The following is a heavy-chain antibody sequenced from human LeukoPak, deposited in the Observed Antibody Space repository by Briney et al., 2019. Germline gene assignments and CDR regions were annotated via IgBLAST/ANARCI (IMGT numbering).Heavy chain of an antibody. Sequence: GGSLRLSCAAPGFAFSDYWMSWVRQAPGKGLEWVANINEDGSKKHYLDSVEGRFTISRDNSKNTLYLQMNSLRAEDTAVYYCAKEEYGGYPYYFDYWGQGTLVTVSS. CDR3: AKEEYGGYPYYFDY. CDR2: INEDGSKK. D-gene: IGHD5-12*01. CDR1: GFAFSDYW. J-gene: IGHJ4*02. V-gene: IGHV3-7*03.